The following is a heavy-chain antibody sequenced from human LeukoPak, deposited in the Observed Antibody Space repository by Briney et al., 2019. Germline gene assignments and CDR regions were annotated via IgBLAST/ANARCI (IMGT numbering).Heavy chain of an antibody. Sequence: KHSETLSLTCTVSGGSISSYYWSWIRQPAGKGLEWIGRIYTSGSTNYNPSLKSRVTMSVDTSKNQFSLKLSSVTAADTAVYYCARGGYYDSSGTLWYFDLWGRGTLVTVSS. CDR3: ARGGYYDSSGTLWYFDL. CDR2: IYTSGST. D-gene: IGHD3-22*01. CDR1: GGSISSYY. J-gene: IGHJ2*01. V-gene: IGHV4-4*07.